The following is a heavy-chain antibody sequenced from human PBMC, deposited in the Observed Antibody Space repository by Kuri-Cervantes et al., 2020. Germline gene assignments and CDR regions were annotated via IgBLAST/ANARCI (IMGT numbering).Heavy chain of an antibody. CDR2: VYQSNGNT. D-gene: IGHD3-10*01. V-gene: IGHV4-59*12. J-gene: IGHJ3*02. CDR1: GGSISGYY. CDR3: ARDHTWFGKLCHAFDI. Sequence: SETLSLTCSVSGGSISGYYWNWIRQPPGKGLEWIGRVYQSNGNTNYNPSLQSRVTISLDTSKNQFSLKLSSATAADTAVYYCARDHTWFGKLCHAFDIWGQGTMVTVSS.